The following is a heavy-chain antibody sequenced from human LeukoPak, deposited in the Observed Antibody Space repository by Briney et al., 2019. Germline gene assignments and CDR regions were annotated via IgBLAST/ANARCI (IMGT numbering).Heavy chain of an antibody. V-gene: IGHV3-74*01. CDR2: INSDGSST. Sequence: GGSLRLPCVASGFTFSSYWMHWVRQAPGKGLVWVSRINSDGSSTSYADSVKGRFTISRDNAKNTLYLQMNSLRAEDTAVYYCARDAAEGAFDIWGQGTMVTVSS. J-gene: IGHJ3*02. D-gene: IGHD6-25*01. CDR3: ARDAAEGAFDI. CDR1: GFTFSSYW.